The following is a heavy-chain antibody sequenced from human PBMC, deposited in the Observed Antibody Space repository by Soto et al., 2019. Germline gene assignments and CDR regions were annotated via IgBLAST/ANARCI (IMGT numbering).Heavy chain of an antibody. CDR3: ARDRAIVVVPAAIPKGLLNWFDP. CDR2: INPSGGST. V-gene: IGHV1-46*01. CDR1: GYTFTSYY. D-gene: IGHD2-2*02. Sequence: QVQLVQSGAEVKKPGASVKVSCKASGYTFTSYYMHWVRQAPGQGLEWMGIINPSGGSTSYAQKFQGRVTMTRDTSTSTVYMELSSLRSEDTAVYYCARDRAIVVVPAAIPKGLLNWFDPWGQGTLVTVSS. J-gene: IGHJ5*02.